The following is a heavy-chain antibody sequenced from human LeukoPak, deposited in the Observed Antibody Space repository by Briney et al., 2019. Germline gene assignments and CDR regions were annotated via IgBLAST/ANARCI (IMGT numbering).Heavy chain of an antibody. CDR2: ISSSSSYI. D-gene: IGHD3-9*01. Sequence: PGGSLRLSCAASGFTFSSYAMNWVRQAPGKGLEWVSSISSSSSYIYYADSVKGRFTISRDNAKNSLYLQMNSLRAEDTAVYYCARDLGGYDILTGYWTYYYGMDVWGQGTTVTVSS. V-gene: IGHV3-21*01. J-gene: IGHJ6*02. CDR1: GFTFSSYA. CDR3: ARDLGGYDILTGYWTYYYGMDV.